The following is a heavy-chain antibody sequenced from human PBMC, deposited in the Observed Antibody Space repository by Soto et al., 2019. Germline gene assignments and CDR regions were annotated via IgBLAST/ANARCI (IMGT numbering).Heavy chain of an antibody. D-gene: IGHD6-13*01. V-gene: IGHV3-48*02. Sequence: VQLVESGGGVVQPGGSLRLSCAASGFTFSSYSMNWVRQAPGKGLEWVSYISSSGSTIYYADSVKGRFTTSRDNVKKSLYLQVNSLRDEDTAVYYWASGVAAGTWCFDPWGQGTLVTVS. CDR2: ISSSGSTI. CDR3: ASGVAAGTWCFDP. CDR1: GFTFSSYS. J-gene: IGHJ5*02.